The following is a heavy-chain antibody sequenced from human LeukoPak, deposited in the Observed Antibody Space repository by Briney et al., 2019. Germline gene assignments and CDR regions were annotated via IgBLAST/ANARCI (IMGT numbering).Heavy chain of an antibody. D-gene: IGHD5-24*01. J-gene: IGHJ4*02. CDR1: GFTFSSYA. V-gene: IGHV3-30-3*01. Sequence: GGSLRLSCAASGFTFSSYAMHWVRQAPGKGLEWVAVISYDGSNKYYADSVKGRLTISRDNSKNTLYLQMNSLRAEDTAVYYCARDSGDGYNDYWGQGTLVTVSS. CDR3: ARDSGDGYNDY. CDR2: ISYDGSNK.